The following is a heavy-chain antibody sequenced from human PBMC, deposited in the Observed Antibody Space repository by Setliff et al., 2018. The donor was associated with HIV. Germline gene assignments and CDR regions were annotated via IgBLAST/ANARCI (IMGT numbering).Heavy chain of an antibody. CDR2: IYYSGST. J-gene: IGHJ4*02. CDR1: GYSISTNEW. CDR3: ALSSGSYYNALDN. Sequence: KPSETLSLTCAVSGYSISTNEWWGWIRQPPGKGLEWIGSIYYSGSTYYNPSLKSRVTISVDTSKNQFSLKLSSVTAADTAVYYCALSSGSYYNALDNWGQGTLVTVSS. V-gene: IGHV4-38-2*01. D-gene: IGHD3-10*01.